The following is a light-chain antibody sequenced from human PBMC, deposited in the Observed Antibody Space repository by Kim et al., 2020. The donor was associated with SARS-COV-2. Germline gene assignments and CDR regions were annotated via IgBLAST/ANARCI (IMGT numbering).Light chain of an antibody. CDR2: DVT. V-gene: IGLV2-14*01. J-gene: IGLJ3*02. CDR3: DSYTSSNTLV. Sequence: QSALTQPASVSGSPGQSITISCTGTSSDVGAYNYVSWYQQHPGKAPKLMTFDVTKRPSGVSNRFSGSKSGNTASLTISGLQAEDEADYYCDSYTSSNTLVFGGGTQLTVL. CDR1: SSDVGAYNY.